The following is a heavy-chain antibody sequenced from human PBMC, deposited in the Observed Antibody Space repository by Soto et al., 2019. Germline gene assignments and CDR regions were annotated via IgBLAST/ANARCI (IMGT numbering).Heavy chain of an antibody. CDR2: ISGSGGST. J-gene: IGHJ5*02. CDR1: GLTFSSYA. D-gene: IGHD3-10*01. Sequence: EVQLLESGGGLIQPGGSLRLSCAASGLTFSSYAMSWVRQAPGKGLEWVSAISGSGGSTYYADSVKGRFTISRDKSKNTLYLQTNCLRAEHTVVYVCAKCQLNTRGVIHNWIDPWGQGTLVTVAS. CDR3: AKCQLNTRGVIHNWIDP. V-gene: IGHV3-23*01.